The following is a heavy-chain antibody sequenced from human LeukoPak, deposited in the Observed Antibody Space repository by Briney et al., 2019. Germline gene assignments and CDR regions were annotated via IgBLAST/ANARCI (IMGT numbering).Heavy chain of an antibody. Sequence: HAGGSLRLSCAASGFTFSSHAMSWVRQAPGKGLEWVSAISGSGGTTYYADSVKGRFTISRDNSKNTLYLQMNSLRAEDTAVYYCAKDRNNYGSEFDYWSQGTLVTVSS. CDR2: ISGSGGTT. CDR3: AKDRNNYGSEFDY. J-gene: IGHJ4*02. V-gene: IGHV3-23*01. CDR1: GFTFSSHA. D-gene: IGHD3-10*01.